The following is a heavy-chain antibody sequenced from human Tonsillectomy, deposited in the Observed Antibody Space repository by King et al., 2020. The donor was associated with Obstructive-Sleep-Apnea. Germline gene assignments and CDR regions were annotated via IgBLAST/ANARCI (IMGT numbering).Heavy chain of an antibody. CDR3: AKIWGWTIDY. Sequence: VQLVESGGGVAQPGRSLRLSCAASGFTFSSYGMHWVRQAPGKGLEWVAFIRYDGSNKYYADSVKGRFTISRDNSKNTLYLQMNSLRAEDTAVYYCAKIWGWTIDYWGQGTLVTVSS. D-gene: IGHD4/OR15-4a*01. V-gene: IGHV3-30*02. J-gene: IGHJ4*02. CDR1: GFTFSSYG. CDR2: IRYDGSNK.